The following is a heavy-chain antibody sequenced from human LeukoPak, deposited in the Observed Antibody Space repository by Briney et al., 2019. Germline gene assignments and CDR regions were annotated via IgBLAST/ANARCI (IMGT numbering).Heavy chain of an antibody. CDR3: ARSYSSGWYGSYDY. CDR1: GGSITSYY. D-gene: IGHD6-19*01. J-gene: IGHJ4*02. CDR2: LCYSGYS. V-gene: IGHV4-59*08. Sequence: SETLSLTCTVSGGSITSYYWAWLRQPPGKGLEWIGYLCYSGYSNYNPSLKSRVTISVDTSKNHFSLKLNSVTAADTAVYYCARSYSSGWYGSYDYWGQGTLVTVSS.